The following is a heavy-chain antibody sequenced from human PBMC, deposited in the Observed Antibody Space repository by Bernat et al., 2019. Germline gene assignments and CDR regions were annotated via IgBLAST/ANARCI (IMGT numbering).Heavy chain of an antibody. CDR2: ISGSGSST. J-gene: IGHJ6*02. Sequence: EVQLLESGGGLVQPGGSLRLSCAASGFTFSSYAMRWVRQAPGKGLEWVSAISGSGSSTYYADSVKGRFTISRDNSKNTLYLQMNSLRAEDTAVYYCAKGRWGSGSYTYYCCGMDVWGQGTTVTVSS. CDR1: GFTFSSYA. D-gene: IGHD6-19*01. CDR3: AKGRWGSGSYTYYCCGMDV. V-gene: IGHV3-23*01.